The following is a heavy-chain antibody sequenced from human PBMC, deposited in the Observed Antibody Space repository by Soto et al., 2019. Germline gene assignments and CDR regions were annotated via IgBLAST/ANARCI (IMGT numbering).Heavy chain of an antibody. CDR1: GDSISSSSYY. Sequence: SETLSLTCTVSGDSISSSSYYWGWIRQPPGKGLEWIGSIYYSGSTYYNPSLKSRVTISVDTSKNQFSLKLSSVTAADTAVYYCARHVLFGELYYDYYYMYVWGKGTTVNVS. CDR2: IYYSGST. D-gene: IGHD3-10*02. J-gene: IGHJ6*03. V-gene: IGHV4-39*01. CDR3: ARHVLFGELYYDYYYMYV.